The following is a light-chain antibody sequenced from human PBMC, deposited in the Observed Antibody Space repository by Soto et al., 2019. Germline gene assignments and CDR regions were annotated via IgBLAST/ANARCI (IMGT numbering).Light chain of an antibody. V-gene: IGKV3-20*01. CDR2: GAS. CDR3: QQYGSSLSMYT. J-gene: IGKJ2*01. Sequence: EIVLTQSPGTLSLSPGERATLSCRASQSVSSSYLAWYQQKPGQAPRLLIYGASSRATGIPDRFSGSGSGTDLTLTISRLEPEDFAVYYCQQYGSSLSMYTFGQGTKLEIK. CDR1: QSVSSSY.